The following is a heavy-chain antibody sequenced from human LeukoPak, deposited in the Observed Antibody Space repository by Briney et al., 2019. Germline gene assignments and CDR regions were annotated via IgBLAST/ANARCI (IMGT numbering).Heavy chain of an antibody. D-gene: IGHD3-10*01. CDR2: IYYSGST. CDR3: ARGITMVRGVDY. Sequence: PSETLSLTCTVSGGSISSYYWSWIRQPPGKGLEWIGYIYYSGSTNYNPSLKSRVTISVDTSKNQFSLKLSSVTAADTAVYYCARGITMVRGVDYWGQGTLVTVSS. J-gene: IGHJ4*02. CDR1: GGSISSYY. V-gene: IGHV4-59*08.